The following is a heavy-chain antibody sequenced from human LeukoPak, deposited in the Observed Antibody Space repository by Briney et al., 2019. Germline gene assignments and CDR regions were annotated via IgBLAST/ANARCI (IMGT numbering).Heavy chain of an antibody. J-gene: IGHJ4*02. CDR2: VFHTGTT. CDR3: ARLSPPVDNSCLFDY. CDR1: GYSITNGHY. Sequence: SETLSLTCDVSGYSITNGHYWGWFRLPPGKGLEWIGNVFHTGTTNYNPSLKSRVTMSVDTSENQFSLKLKSVTAADTAVYYCARLSPPVDNSCLFDYWGQGTLVTVSS. D-gene: IGHD3-22*01. V-gene: IGHV4-38-2*01.